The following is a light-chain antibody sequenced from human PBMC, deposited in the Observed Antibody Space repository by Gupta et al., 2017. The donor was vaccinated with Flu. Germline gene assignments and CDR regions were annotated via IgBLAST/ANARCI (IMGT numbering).Light chain of an antibody. CDR1: QDISNY. Sequence: PSSLSASVGDRVTITCQASQDISNYLNWYQQKPGKAPKLLIYDASNLETGVPSRFSGSGSGTDFTFTISSLQPEDTATYYCQQDDNLPLTFGGGTKVEIK. CDR2: DAS. V-gene: IGKV1-33*01. CDR3: QQDDNLPLT. J-gene: IGKJ4*01.